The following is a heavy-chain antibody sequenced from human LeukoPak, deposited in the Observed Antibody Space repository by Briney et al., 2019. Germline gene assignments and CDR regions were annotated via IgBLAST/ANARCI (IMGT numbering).Heavy chain of an antibody. J-gene: IGHJ6*03. CDR2: ISGSGGST. CDR3: AKDDGYYGGNFLGTCYYYYMDV. V-gene: IGHV3-23*01. Sequence: GGSLRLSCAASGFTFSSYAMSWVRQAPGKGLEWVSAISGSGGSTYYADSVKGRFTISRDNSKNTLYLQMNSLRAEDTAVYYCAKDDGYYGGNFLGTCYYYYMDVWGKGTTVTVSS. D-gene: IGHD4-23*01. CDR1: GFTFSSYA.